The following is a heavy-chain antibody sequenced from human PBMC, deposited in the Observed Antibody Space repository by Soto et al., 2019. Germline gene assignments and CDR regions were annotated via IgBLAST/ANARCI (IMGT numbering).Heavy chain of an antibody. D-gene: IGHD4-17*01. J-gene: IGHJ4*02. Sequence: TSETLSLTCAVSGGSISSSNWWSWVRQPPGKGLEWIGEIYHSGSTNYNPSLKSRVTISVDKSKNQFSLKLSSVTAADTAVYYCARADSVYGDRIDYWGQGTLVTVSS. CDR1: GGSISSSNW. CDR3: ARADSVYGDRIDY. V-gene: IGHV4-4*02. CDR2: IYHSGST.